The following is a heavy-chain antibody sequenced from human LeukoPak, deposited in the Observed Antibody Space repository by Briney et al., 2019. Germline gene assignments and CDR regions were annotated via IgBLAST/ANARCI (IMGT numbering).Heavy chain of an antibody. CDR3: ARGDYYGSGSRYFDY. V-gene: IGHV4-30-2*01. Sequence: PSETLSLTCTVSGGSISSGGYYWNWIRQPPGKGLEWIGYFYHSGSTYYNPSLKSRVTISVGTSKNQFSLKLSSVTAADTAVYYCARGDYYGSGSRYFDYWGQGTLVTVSS. D-gene: IGHD3-10*01. J-gene: IGHJ4*02. CDR1: GGSISSGGYY. CDR2: FYHSGST.